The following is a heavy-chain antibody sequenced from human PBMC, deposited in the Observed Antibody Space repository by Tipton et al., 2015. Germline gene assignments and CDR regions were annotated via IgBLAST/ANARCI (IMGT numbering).Heavy chain of an antibody. Sequence: SLRLSCAASGFTFSDYYMSWIRQAPGKGLEWVSYISHSGSTIYYADSVKGRFTISRDNAKNSLYLQMNSLRAEDTAVYYCAKDAPFIVGAIHFDYWGQGTLVTVSS. CDR3: AKDAPFIVGAIHFDY. D-gene: IGHD1-26*01. V-gene: IGHV3-11*01. CDR2: ISHSGSTI. J-gene: IGHJ4*02. CDR1: GFTFSDYY.